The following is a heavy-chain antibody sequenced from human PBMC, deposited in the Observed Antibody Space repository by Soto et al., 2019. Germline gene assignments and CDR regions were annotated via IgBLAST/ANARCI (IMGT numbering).Heavy chain of an antibody. Sequence: SETLSLTCTVSGGSISSYYWSWIRQPAGKGLEWIGRIYTSVSTNYNPSLKSRVTMSVYTSKNQFSLKLSSVTAEDTAVYYCARRANHASGVAAARCDYWGQGTLVNGSS. CDR2: IYTSVST. J-gene: IGHJ4*02. D-gene: IGHD6-13*01. CDR3: ARRANHASGVAAARCDY. CDR1: GGSISSYY. V-gene: IGHV4-4*07.